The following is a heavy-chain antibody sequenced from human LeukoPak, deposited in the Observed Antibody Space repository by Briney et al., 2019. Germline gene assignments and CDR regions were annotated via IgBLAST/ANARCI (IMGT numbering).Heavy chain of an antibody. D-gene: IGHD4-17*01. V-gene: IGHV1-2*02. Sequence: SVNVSCQASGYTFTGYYMHWVRQAPGQGLAWMGWINPNSGGTNYAQKFQGRVTMTRDTSISTAYMELSRLRSDDTAVYYWARDRTTTDFDYWGQGTLVTVSS. CDR2: INPNSGGT. J-gene: IGHJ4*02. CDR1: GYTFTGYY. CDR3: ARDRTTTDFDY.